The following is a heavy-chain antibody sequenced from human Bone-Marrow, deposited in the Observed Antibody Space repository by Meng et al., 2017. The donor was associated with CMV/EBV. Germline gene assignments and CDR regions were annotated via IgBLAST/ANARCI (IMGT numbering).Heavy chain of an antibody. CDR2: IYYSGST. CDR3: ARESGSSMFYYYYGMDV. D-gene: IGHD1-26*01. J-gene: IGHJ6*02. CDR1: GGSISSYY. V-gene: IGHV4-59*01. Sequence: SETLSLTCTVSGGSISSYYWSWIRQPPGKGLEWIGYIYYSGSTNYNPSLKSRVTISVDTSKNQFSLKLSSVTAADTAVYYCARESGSSMFYYYYGMDVCGQGTTVTVSS.